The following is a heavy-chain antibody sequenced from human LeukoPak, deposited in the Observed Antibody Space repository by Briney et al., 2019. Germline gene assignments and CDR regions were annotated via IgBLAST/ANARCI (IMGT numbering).Heavy chain of an antibody. CDR1: GGSFSGYY. V-gene: IGHV4-34*01. D-gene: IGHD2-21*02. Sequence: SETLSLTCAVYGGSFSGYYWSWIRQPPGKGLEWIGEINHSGSTYYNPSLKSRVTISVDTSKNQFSLKLSSVTAADTAVYYCARGQIRGHIVVVTRVPRGHYFDYWGQGTLVTVSS. CDR3: ARGQIRGHIVVVTRVPRGHYFDY. J-gene: IGHJ4*02. CDR2: INHSGST.